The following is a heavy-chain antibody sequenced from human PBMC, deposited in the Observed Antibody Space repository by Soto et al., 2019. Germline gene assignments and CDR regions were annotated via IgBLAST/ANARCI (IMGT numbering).Heavy chain of an antibody. CDR1: GFSLTTSGVG. CDR2: IYWDDDK. V-gene: IGHV2-5*02. Sequence: QITLNESGPTVVRPTETLTLTCRFSGFSLTTSGVGVGWIRQSPGKAPEWLALIYWDDDKRYSASLKSKLTITKETSKNQVVLTVSDLGPTDTATYYCAHRVLRTVFGLVTTTAIYFDFWGQGTPVAVSS. J-gene: IGHJ4*02. CDR3: AHRVLRTVFGLVTTTAIYFDF. D-gene: IGHD3-3*01.